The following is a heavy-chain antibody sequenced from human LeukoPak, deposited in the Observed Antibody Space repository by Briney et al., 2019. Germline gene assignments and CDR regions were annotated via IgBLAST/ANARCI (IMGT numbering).Heavy chain of an antibody. CDR3: ARAPYSSGWFHYWYFDL. Sequence: SETLSLTCTVSGGSISSYYWSWIRQPPGKGLEWIGYIYYSGSTNYNPSLKSRVTISVDTSKNQFSLKLSSVTAADTAVYYCARAPYSSGWFHYWYFDLWGRGTLVTVSS. V-gene: IGHV4-59*01. D-gene: IGHD6-19*01. CDR1: GGSISSYY. J-gene: IGHJ2*01. CDR2: IYYSGST.